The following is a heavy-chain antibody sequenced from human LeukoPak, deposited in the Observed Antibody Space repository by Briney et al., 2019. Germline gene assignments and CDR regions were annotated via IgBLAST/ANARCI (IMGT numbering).Heavy chain of an antibody. V-gene: IGHV4-4*02. CDR2: ISLTGRT. J-gene: IGHJ4*02. Sequence: KSSETLSLTCGVSGGSISSTNWWSWVRQPPGQGLEWIGEISLTGRTNYNPSLNGRVPMSLDESRNHLALSLTSVTAADTAIYYCSRESGAFCPSGYWGQGTLVIVPP. D-gene: IGHD1-26*01. CDR3: SRESGAFCPSGY. CDR1: GGSISSTNW.